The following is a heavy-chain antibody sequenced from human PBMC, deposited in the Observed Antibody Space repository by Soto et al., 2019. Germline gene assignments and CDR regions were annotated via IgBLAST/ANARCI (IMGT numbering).Heavy chain of an antibody. CDR2: ISAYNGNT. V-gene: IGHV1-18*01. CDR1: GYTFTSYG. D-gene: IGHD3-22*01. J-gene: IGHJ5*02. CDR3: ARTSNYYDSSGAGHWFDP. Sequence: QVQLVQSGAEVKKPGASVKVSCKASGYTFTSYGISWVRQAPGQGLERMGWISAYNGNTNYAQKLQGRVTMTTDTSTSTAYMELRSLRSDDTAVYYCARTSNYYDSSGAGHWFDPWGQGTLVTVSS.